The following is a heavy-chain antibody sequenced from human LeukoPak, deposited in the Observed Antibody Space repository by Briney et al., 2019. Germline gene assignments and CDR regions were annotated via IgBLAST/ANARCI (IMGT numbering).Heavy chain of an antibody. CDR1: GYSICSGYF. CDR3: ARASIAGVGNETPSRWFDS. D-gene: IGHD6-6*01. Sequence: PSETLSLTCGVSGYSICSGYFWAWIRQPPGKGLEWIGSMSYDGSTQYNPSLQSRVTISGDTSKNKFSLKLSSLTAADTAVYHCARASIAGVGNETPSRWFDSWGQGTLVTVSS. CDR2: MSYDGST. J-gene: IGHJ5*01. V-gene: IGHV4-38-2*01.